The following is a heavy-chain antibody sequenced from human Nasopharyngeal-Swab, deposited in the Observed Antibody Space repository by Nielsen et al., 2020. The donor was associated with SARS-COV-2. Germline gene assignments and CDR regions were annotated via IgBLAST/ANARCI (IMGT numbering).Heavy chain of an antibody. D-gene: IGHD1-26*01. CDR1: GFTFSNYW. CDR2: IHMRGRTT. J-gene: IGHJ1*01. Sequence: GESLKISCATPGFTFSNYWLHWVRQAPGKGLEWVARIHMRGRTTTHADPVKGRFTITRDNAKNTLSLQLNSLTPADTAVYFCVRGPVEGATGYFQFWGQGTLVTVSS. CDR3: VRGPVEGATGYFQF. V-gene: IGHV3-74*03.